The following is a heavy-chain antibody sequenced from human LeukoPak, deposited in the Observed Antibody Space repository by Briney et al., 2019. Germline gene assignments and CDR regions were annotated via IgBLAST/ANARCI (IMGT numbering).Heavy chain of an antibody. CDR1: GGTFSSYA. CDR2: IIPIFGTA. Sequence: GASVKVSCKASGGTFSSYAISWMRQAPGQGLEWMGGIIPIFGTANYAQKFQGRVTITADESTSTAYMELSSLRSEDTAVYYCARGSRDGYILIFDYWGQGTLVTVSS. J-gene: IGHJ4*02. D-gene: IGHD5-24*01. V-gene: IGHV1-69*13. CDR3: ARGSRDGYILIFDY.